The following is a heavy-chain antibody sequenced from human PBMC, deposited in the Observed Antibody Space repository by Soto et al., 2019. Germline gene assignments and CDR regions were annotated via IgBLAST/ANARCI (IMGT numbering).Heavy chain of an antibody. CDR1: GGSFSGYY. CDR3: ARGFAFAY. J-gene: IGHJ4*02. V-gene: IGHV4-34*01. CDR2: INHSGST. D-gene: IGHD3-3*02. Sequence: SETLSLTCAVYGGSFSGYYWSCIRQPPWKGLEWIGEINHSGSTNYNPSLKSRVTISVDTSKNQFSLKLSSVTAADTAVYYCARGFAFAYWGQGTMVTVSS.